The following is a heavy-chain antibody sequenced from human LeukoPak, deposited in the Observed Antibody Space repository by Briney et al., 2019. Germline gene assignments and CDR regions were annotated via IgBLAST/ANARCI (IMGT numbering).Heavy chain of an antibody. CDR3: ARVSGPGMNEYYHL. V-gene: IGHV3-74*01. CDR1: GFTFSSYW. D-gene: IGHD2-2*01. Sequence: HAGGALRLSCAASGFTFSSYWMQWVRQAPGKGLVWVSRLSPDGSSTTSADSVKGRFTISRDNAKNTLYLQMNSLRAEDTAVYYCARVSGPGMNEYYHLWGQGTLVTVSS. J-gene: IGHJ4*02. CDR2: LSPDGSST.